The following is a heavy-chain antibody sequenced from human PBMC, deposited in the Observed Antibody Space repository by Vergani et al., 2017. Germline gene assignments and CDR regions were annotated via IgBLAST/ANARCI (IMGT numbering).Heavy chain of an antibody. J-gene: IGHJ6*03. D-gene: IGHD5-18*01. CDR3: ARIEDSYGYYYYYMDV. V-gene: IGHV4-39*01. CDR1: GGSISSSSYY. CDR2: IYYSGST. Sequence: QLQLQESGPGLVKPSETLSLTCTVSGGSISSSSYYWGWIRQPPGKGLEWIGSIYYSGSTYYNPSLKSRGTISVDTSKNQFSLKLSSVTAADTAVYYCARIEDSYGYYYYYMDVWGKGTTVTVSS.